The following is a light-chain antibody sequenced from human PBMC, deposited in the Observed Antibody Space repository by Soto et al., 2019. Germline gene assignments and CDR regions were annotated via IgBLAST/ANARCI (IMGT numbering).Light chain of an antibody. J-gene: IGKJ4*01. Sequence: EIVLTQSPGTLSLSPGERATLSCRASQSVSSSSLAWYQQKPGQAPRLLIYGASSRATGIPDRFSASGSGTDFTLTISRLESEDSAVYYCQHYGSSPGLTFGGGTRWIS. CDR3: QHYGSSPGLT. CDR1: QSVSSSS. CDR2: GAS. V-gene: IGKV3-20*01.